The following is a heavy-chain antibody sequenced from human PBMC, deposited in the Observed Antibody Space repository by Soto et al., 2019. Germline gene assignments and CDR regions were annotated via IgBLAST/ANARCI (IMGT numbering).Heavy chain of an antibody. CDR2: IYYSGST. V-gene: IGHV4-39*01. D-gene: IGHD2-15*01. CDR1: GGSISSSSYY. CDR3: AGGYCSGGSCYVGLMDV. J-gene: IGHJ6*04. Sequence: SETLSLTCTVSGGSISSSSYYWGWIRQPPGKGLEWIGSIYYSGSTYYNPSLKSRVTRSVDTSKNQFSLKLGSVTAADTAVYYGAGGYCSGGSCYVGLMDVWGKGTTVTVSS.